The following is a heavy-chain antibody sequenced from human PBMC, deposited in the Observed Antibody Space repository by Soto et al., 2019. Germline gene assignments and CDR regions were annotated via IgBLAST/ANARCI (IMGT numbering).Heavy chain of an antibody. CDR1: VFTFSSNW. Sequence: EVQLVESGGVLVQPGGSLRLSFATSVFTFSSNWRNWVRQAPGKGLERVATIKPDGSEQDYVESVKGRFTISRDNAKNSVHLQMNSLRAEDTAVYYCATVPWTAASSGGQGTLVTVSS. D-gene: IGHD6-13*01. V-gene: IGHV3-7*01. CDR2: IKPDGSEQ. J-gene: IGHJ1*01. CDR3: ATVPWTAASS.